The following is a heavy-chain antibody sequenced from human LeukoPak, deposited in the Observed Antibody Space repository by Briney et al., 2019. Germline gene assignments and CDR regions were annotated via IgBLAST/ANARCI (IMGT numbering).Heavy chain of an antibody. V-gene: IGHV1-18*01. Sequence: ASVKVSCKASGYNFISYDINWVRPAPGQGLEWMGWISAYKGNTNYAQKLQGRVTMTTDTSTSTAYMELRSLRSDDTAVYYCAREKSRYKYGYNYWGQGTLVTVSS. CDR2: ISAYKGNT. D-gene: IGHD5-18*01. CDR3: AREKSRYKYGYNY. J-gene: IGHJ4*02. CDR1: GYNFISYD.